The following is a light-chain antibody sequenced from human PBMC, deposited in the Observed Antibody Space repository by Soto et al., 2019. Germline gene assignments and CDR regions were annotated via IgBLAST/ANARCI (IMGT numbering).Light chain of an antibody. J-gene: IGKJ4*01. CDR2: DAS. CDR1: QSVSSY. Sequence: EIVLTQSPATLSLSPGERATLSCRASQSVSSYLAWYQQKPGQAPRLLIYDASNRATGIPARFSGSGSGTDFTLTISSPEPEDFAVYYCQQRSNWRALTFGGGTQVEIK. CDR3: QQRSNWRALT. V-gene: IGKV3-11*01.